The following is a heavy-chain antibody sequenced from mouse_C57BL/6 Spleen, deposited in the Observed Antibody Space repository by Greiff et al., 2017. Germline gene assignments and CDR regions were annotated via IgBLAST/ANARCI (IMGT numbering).Heavy chain of an antibody. CDR1: GFTFSSYG. CDR3: AKNLDY. J-gene: IGHJ2*01. V-gene: IGHV5-6*01. CDR2: ISSGGSYT. Sequence: VQLQQSGGDLVKPGGSLKLSCAASGFTFSSYGMSWVRQTPDQRLEWVATISSGGSYTYYPDSVKGRFTRSRDNAKNTLYRQRSSLKAEDTAMYNCAKNLDYRGQGTTLTVAS.